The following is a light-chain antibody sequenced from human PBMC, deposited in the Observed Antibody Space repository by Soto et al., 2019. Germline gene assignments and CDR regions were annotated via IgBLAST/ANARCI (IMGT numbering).Light chain of an antibody. CDR2: DDN. CDR3: GSWDSSLSAYV. CDR1: SSNIGGNS. V-gene: IGLV1-51*01. J-gene: IGLJ1*01. Sequence: QSVLTQPPSVSAAPGQKVTISCSGSSSNIGGNSVSWYQQLPGTAPKLLIYDDNKRPSGIPDRFSGSKSGTSATLGITGFQTGDDDDYYCGSWDSSLSAYVFGTGTKSPS.